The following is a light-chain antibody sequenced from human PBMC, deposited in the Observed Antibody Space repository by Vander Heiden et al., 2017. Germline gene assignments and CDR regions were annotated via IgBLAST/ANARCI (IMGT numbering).Light chain of an antibody. Sequence: QSALTQPASVSGSPGQSITISCTGTSSDVGGYNFVSWYQQHPGGRPKLIIFEVNRRPSGVSGRFSGSKSGNTASLTISGRQAEDEGDYYCWSYAGTFSMVFGGGTKLTVL. V-gene: IGLV2-23*02. CDR1: SSDVGGYNF. CDR3: WSYAGTFSMV. J-gene: IGLJ2*01. CDR2: EVN.